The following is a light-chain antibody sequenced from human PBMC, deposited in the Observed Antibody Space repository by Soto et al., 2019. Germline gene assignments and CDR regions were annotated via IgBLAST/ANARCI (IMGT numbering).Light chain of an antibody. CDR2: DVS. V-gene: IGKV3-15*01. CDR1: QSVSSN. CDR3: QQYHKWFSIT. J-gene: IGKJ5*01. Sequence: EIVLTQAPGTLSLSPEERATLSGRASQSVSSNFLAWYQQKPGQSPRLLIFDVSTRATGIPARFSGSGSGTEFTLPISSLQSEDFAVYHCQQYHKWFSITFGQGTRLDIK.